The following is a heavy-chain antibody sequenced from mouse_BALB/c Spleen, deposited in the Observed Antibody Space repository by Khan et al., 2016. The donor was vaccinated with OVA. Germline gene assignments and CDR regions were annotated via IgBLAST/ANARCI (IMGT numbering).Heavy chain of an antibody. V-gene: IGHV3-2*02. CDR1: GYSITSGYA. Sequence: DVQLQESGPGLVKPSQSLSLTCTVTGYSITSGYAWNWIRQFPGNKLEWMGYTSYSGGTSYNPSLKSRISIPRDPSKNPFFLQLNSVTTEDTATYYCARGNYYGYYFDYWGQGTPLTVSS. J-gene: IGHJ2*01. D-gene: IGHD1-1*01. CDR3: ARGNYYGYYFDY. CDR2: TSYSGGT.